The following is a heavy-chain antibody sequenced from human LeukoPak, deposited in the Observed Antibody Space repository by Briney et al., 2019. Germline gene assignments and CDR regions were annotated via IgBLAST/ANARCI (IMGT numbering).Heavy chain of an antibody. J-gene: IGHJ4*02. V-gene: IGHV4-38-2*02. CDR3: ARDFVGAGTAGATSGY. D-gene: IGHD1-26*01. CDR2: IYHSGST. CDR1: GYSISSGNY. Sequence: SETLSLTCSVSGYSISSGNYWGWIRLPPGKGLQWIGSIYHSGSTYYNPSLKSRVTISVDTSKNQFSLKLSSVTAADTAVYYCARDFVGAGTAGATSGYWGQGTLVTVSS.